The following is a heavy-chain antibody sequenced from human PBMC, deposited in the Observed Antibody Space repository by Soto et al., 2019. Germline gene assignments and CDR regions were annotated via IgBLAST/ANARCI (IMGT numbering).Heavy chain of an antibody. CDR1: GDSISSGGYY. CDR2: IYYSGNT. D-gene: IGHD5-12*01. CDR3: VSRLGYGYAMDV. J-gene: IGHJ6*02. Sequence: QLQLQESGPGLVKPSEILSLTCTVSGDSISSGGYYWGWIRQPPGKGLEWIGSIYYSGNTYYNPSLKSRVTISRDTSRNQFSLRLSSVTAADTAVYYCVSRLGYGYAMDVWGQGTTVTVSS. V-gene: IGHV4-39*01.